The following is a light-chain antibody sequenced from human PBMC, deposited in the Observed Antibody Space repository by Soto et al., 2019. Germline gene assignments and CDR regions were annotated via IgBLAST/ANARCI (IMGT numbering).Light chain of an antibody. V-gene: IGKV4-1*01. CDR3: PQYHFTPGK. Sequence: DIVLTQSPDSLPVSLGERATINCKSSQNILHRTDNKSSLAWYQQRAGQPPKLLIFWASTLQSGVPDRCRGTGSWTDFTRTISSLQAEDVAIDFCPQYHFTPGKVGQGTTVDIK. CDR1: QNILHRTDNKSS. J-gene: IGKJ1*01. CDR2: WAS.